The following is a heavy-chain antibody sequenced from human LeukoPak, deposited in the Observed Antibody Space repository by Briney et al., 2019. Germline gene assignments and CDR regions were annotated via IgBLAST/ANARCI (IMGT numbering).Heavy chain of an antibody. CDR2: ISSSGSTI. CDR3: ARGEDTAMVTAVYYYYMDV. D-gene: IGHD5-18*01. J-gene: IGHJ6*03. V-gene: IGHV3-48*03. CDR1: GFTFSSYE. Sequence: PGGSLRLSCAASGFTFSSYEMNWVRQAPGKGLEWVSYISSSGSTIYYADSVKGRFTISRDNAKNSLYLQMNSLRAEDTAVYYCARGEDTAMVTAVYYYYMDVWGKGTTVTVSS.